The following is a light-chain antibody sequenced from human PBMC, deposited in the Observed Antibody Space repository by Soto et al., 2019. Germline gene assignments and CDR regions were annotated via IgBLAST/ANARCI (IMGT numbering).Light chain of an antibody. J-gene: IGKJ2*01. CDR1: QSVSSY. CDR2: DAS. Sequence: EIVLTQSPATLSLSPGERATLSCRASQSVSSYLAWYQQKPGQAPRLLIYDASNRATGIPARFSGSGSGTDFTPTISSLEHEDFAVYYCQQRSNWPTFGQGTKLEI. CDR3: QQRSNWPT. V-gene: IGKV3-11*01.